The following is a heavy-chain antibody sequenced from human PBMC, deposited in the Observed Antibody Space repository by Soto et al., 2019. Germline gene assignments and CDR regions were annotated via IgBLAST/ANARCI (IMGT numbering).Heavy chain of an antibody. J-gene: IGHJ6*02. CDR1: GFTFSSYW. CDR2: IKQDGSEK. V-gene: IGHV3-7*03. CDR3: ARGGYSSSWSYYYGMDV. D-gene: IGHD6-6*01. Sequence: EVQLVESGGGLVQPGGSLRLSCAASGFTFSSYWMSWVRQAPGKGLEWVANIKQDGSEKYYVDSVKGRFTISRDNAKNSLYLQMNSLRAEDTAVYYCARGGYSSSWSYYYGMDVWGQGTTVPVSS.